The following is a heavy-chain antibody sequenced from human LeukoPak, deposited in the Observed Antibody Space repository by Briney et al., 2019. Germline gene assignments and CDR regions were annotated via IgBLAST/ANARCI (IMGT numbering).Heavy chain of an antibody. CDR2: IYYSGST. CDR3: ARATQWELLVDY. D-gene: IGHD1-26*01. Sequence: SETLSLTCTASGGSISSYYWSWIRQPPGKGLEWIGYIYYSGSTNYNPSLKSRVTISVDTSKNQFSLKLSSVTAADTAVYYCARATQWELLVDYWGQGTLVTVSS. V-gene: IGHV4-59*01. CDR1: GGSISSYY. J-gene: IGHJ4*02.